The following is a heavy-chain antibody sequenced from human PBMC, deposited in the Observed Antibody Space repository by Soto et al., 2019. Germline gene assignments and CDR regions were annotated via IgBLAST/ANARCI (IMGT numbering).Heavy chain of an antibody. D-gene: IGHD1-26*01. J-gene: IGHJ4*02. Sequence: VRLQESGPGLVKPSETLSLTCTVFGDSINNYYWSWIRQPAGKGLEWIGRIYSSGSANYNPSLSGQVILSVDTSTNEVSLTVSSVSAADTAIYYCARGGTRSKELITYWRQGTLVTVSS. CDR3: ARGGTRSKELITY. V-gene: IGHV4-4*07. CDR1: GDSINNYY. CDR2: IYSSGSA.